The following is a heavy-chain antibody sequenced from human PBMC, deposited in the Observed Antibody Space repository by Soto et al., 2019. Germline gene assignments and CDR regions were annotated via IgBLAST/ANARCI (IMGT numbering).Heavy chain of an antibody. CDR3: ARAQGSGFLVS. D-gene: IGHD3-10*01. Sequence: QVQLQESGPGLVKPSQTLSLTCTVSGGSISSGDYYWSWIRQPPGKGLEWIGYIYYSGSTYYNPSLKRRXTXSLXTSKNQFSLKLSSVTAADTAVYYCARAQGSGFLVSWGQGTLVTVSS. CDR1: GGSISSGDYY. CDR2: IYYSGST. J-gene: IGHJ4*02. V-gene: IGHV4-30-4*01.